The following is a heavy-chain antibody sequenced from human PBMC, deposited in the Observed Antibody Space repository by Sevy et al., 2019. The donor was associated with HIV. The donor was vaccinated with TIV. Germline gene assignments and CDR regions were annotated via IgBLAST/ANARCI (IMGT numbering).Heavy chain of an antibody. D-gene: IGHD3-10*02. CDR2: IHYDGSNK. CDR3: AKDVLGLEVIQTYYYSYGMDV. J-gene: IGHJ6*02. CDR1: GFIFNSYG. Sequence: GGSLRLSCAASGFIFNSYGVHWVRQAPGKGLQWVAFIHYDGSNKYYGDSVKGRFTISRDNSKNTLYLEMNSLRPEDTAVYYCAKDVLGLEVIQTYYYSYGMDVWGQRTTVTVSS. V-gene: IGHV3-30*02.